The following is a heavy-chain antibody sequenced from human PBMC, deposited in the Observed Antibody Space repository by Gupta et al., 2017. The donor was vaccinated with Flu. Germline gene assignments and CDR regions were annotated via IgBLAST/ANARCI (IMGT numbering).Heavy chain of an antibody. V-gene: IGHV1-69*06. CDR1: GGTFSSYA. Sequence: QVQLVQSGAEVKKPGSSVKVSCKASGGTFSSYAISWVRQAPGQGLEWMGGIIPIFGTANYAQKFQGRVTITADKSTSTAYMELSSLRSEDTAVYYCARDRATGRVATIKGFGMDVWGQGTTVTVSS. CDR2: IIPIFGTA. J-gene: IGHJ6*02. D-gene: IGHD5-12*01. CDR3: ARDRATGRVATIKGFGMDV.